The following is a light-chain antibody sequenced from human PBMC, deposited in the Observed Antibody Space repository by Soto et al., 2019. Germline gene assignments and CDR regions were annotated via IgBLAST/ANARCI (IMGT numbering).Light chain of an antibody. CDR2: DVS. Sequence: QSALTQPASVSGSPGQSITISCTGTSSDVGGYNYVSWYQQHPGKAPKLIIYDVSNRPSGVSNRFSGSKSGNTASLTISGLQAEDEADYYCTSYTITSPPVVFGGGTKLTVL. J-gene: IGLJ2*01. V-gene: IGLV2-14*03. CDR1: SSDVGGYNY. CDR3: TSYTITSPPVV.